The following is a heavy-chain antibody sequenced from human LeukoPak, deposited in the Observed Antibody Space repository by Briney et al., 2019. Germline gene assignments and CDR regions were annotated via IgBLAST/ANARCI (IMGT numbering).Heavy chain of an antibody. CDR3: ARDRSDAFDI. J-gene: IGHJ3*02. Sequence: GGSLRLSCVASGFSFSTYWMSWVRQAPGKGLEWVANIKQDGSEKYYVDSVKGRFTISRDNAKNSLYLQMNSLRAEDTAVYYCARDRSDAFDIWGQGTMVTVSS. CDR1: GFSFSTYW. V-gene: IGHV3-7*01. CDR2: IKQDGSEK.